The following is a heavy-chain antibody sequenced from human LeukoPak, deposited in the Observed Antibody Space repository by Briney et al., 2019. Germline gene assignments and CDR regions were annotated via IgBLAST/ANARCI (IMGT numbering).Heavy chain of an antibody. V-gene: IGHV3-73*01. CDR3: TKEEPEGY. J-gene: IGHJ4*02. CDR2: IRSKANSYAT. D-gene: IGHD1-14*01. Sequence: GGPLSLSGEASGLTFSGSAMPWVRQASGKGLEWVGRIRSKANSYATAYAASVKGRITISRDDSKNTLYLQMNSLKTEDTAVYYCTKEEPEGYWGQGTLVTVSS. CDR1: GLTFSGSA.